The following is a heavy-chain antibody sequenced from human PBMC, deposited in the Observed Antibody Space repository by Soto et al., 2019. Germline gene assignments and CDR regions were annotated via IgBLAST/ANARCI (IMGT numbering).Heavy chain of an antibody. Sequence: SETLSLTCTVSGGSISSGGYYWSWIRQHPGKGLEWIGYIYYSGSTYYNPSLKSRVTISVDTSKNQFSLKLSSVTAADTAVYYCARGLDYDFWSGYYTPDYWGQGTLVTVSS. D-gene: IGHD3-3*01. CDR1: GGSISSGGYY. J-gene: IGHJ4*02. CDR2: IYYSGST. V-gene: IGHV4-31*03. CDR3: ARGLDYDFWSGYYTPDY.